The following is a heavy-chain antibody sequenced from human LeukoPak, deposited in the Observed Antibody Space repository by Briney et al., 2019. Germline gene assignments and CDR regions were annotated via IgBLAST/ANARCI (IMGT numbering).Heavy chain of an antibody. V-gene: IGHV4-39*07. CDR2: IYYSGST. CDR1: GGSISSSSYY. CDR3: ARGFAIFGVVISPRGWFDP. J-gene: IGHJ5*02. Sequence: SETLSLTCTVSGGSISSSSYYWGWIRQPPGKGLEWIGSIYYSGSTYYNPSLKSRVTISVDTSKDQFSLKLSSVTAADTAVYYCARGFAIFGVVISPRGWFDPWGQGTLVTVSS. D-gene: IGHD3-3*01.